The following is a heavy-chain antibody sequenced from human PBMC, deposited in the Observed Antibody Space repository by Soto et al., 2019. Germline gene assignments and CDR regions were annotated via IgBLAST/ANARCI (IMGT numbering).Heavy chain of an antibody. CDR1: GGTFSSYA. CDR3: ARGRGRCSGGSCPGAFDI. Sequence: QVQLVQSGAEVKKPGSSVKVSCKASGGTFSSYAISWVRQAPGQGLEWMGGIIPIFGTANYAQKFQGRVKITADESTSTAYMELSSLRSEDTAVYYCARGRGRCSGGSCPGAFDIWGQGTMVTVSS. CDR2: IIPIFGTA. D-gene: IGHD2-15*01. J-gene: IGHJ3*02. V-gene: IGHV1-69*01.